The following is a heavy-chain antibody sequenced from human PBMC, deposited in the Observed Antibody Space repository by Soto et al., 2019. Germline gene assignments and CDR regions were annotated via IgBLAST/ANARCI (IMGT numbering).Heavy chain of an antibody. Sequence: QVQLVEAGGGVVQPGGSLRLSCAASGFTLSTYGMHWVRQAPGKGLEWVAVVWYDGSNKYYADSVKARFTVSRDNSKNTLYLQMNILRAEDTAVYYCARPLEKWQLGFGMDVWGQGSPVTVSS. D-gene: IGHD5-12*01. CDR2: VWYDGSNK. CDR1: GFTLSTYG. J-gene: IGHJ6*01. V-gene: IGHV3-33*01. CDR3: ARPLEKWQLGFGMDV.